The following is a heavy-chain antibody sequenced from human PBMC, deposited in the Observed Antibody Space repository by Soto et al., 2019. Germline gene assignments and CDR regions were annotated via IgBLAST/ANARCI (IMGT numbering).Heavy chain of an antibody. Sequence: GGSLRLSGAASGFTFSSYAMSWVRQAPGKGLEWVSAISGSGGSTYYADSVKGRFTISRDNSKNTLYLQMNSLRAEDTAVYDCAKPSVLRFLASLLEPPLTPFDHWGHRTLVSVSS. J-gene: IGHJ4*01. CDR1: GFTFSSYA. CDR2: ISGSGGST. V-gene: IGHV3-23*01. D-gene: IGHD3-3*01. CDR3: AKPSVLRFLASLLEPPLTPFDH.